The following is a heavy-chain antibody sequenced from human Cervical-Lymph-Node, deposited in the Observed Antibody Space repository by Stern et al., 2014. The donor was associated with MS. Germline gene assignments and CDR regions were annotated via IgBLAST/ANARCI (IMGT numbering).Heavy chain of an antibody. CDR3: ARDPSDSGSYYFDY. D-gene: IGHD1-26*01. Sequence: QLVQSGGGVVQPGRSLRLSCAASGFTFSSYGMHWVRQAPGKGLEWVAVIWYDGSNKYYADSVKGRFTISRDNSKNTLYLQMNSLRAEDTAVYYCARDPSDSGSYYFDYWGQGTLVTVSS. CDR1: GFTFSSYG. J-gene: IGHJ4*02. CDR2: IWYDGSNK. V-gene: IGHV3-33*01.